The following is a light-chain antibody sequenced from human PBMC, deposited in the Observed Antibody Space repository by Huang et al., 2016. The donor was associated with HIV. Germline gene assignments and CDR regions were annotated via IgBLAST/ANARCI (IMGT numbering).Light chain of an antibody. Sequence: EVVLTQSPATLSLSPGDRATLSCRASEGVGNSLAWYQQRPGQAPRLLIYDASHMATGIPARVSGSGSGTDFTLTISSLEPEDIAVYYCQQRSKDFGGGTKVEIK. V-gene: IGKV3-11*01. CDR2: DAS. J-gene: IGKJ4*01. CDR3: QQRSKD. CDR1: EGVGNS.